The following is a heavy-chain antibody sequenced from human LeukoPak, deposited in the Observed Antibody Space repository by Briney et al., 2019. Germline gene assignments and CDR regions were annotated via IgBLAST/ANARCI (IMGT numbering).Heavy chain of an antibody. CDR2: ISGISNTI. J-gene: IGHJ4*02. Sequence: RRSRRPSSVASGLSFSTYSMNWVRQAPGKVLEWVSYISGISNTIYYTDSVKGRFTISRDNAKNSLYLQMDSLRDKDPAVYYCAREKGSGSGLFGYCGERTLVT. CDR1: GLSFSTYS. CDR3: AREKGSGSGLFGY. V-gene: IGHV3-48*02. D-gene: IGHD6-19*01.